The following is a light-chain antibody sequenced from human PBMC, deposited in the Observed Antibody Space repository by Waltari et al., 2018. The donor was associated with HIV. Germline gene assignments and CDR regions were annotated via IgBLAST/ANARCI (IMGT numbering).Light chain of an antibody. CDR3: LQRSNWPFFT. J-gene: IGKJ3*01. V-gene: IGKV3-11*01. Sequence: EIVLTQSPATLSLSPGERAPLSCRASDSVTIFLAWSQQKPGQAPRLLIYDASSRAMGIPARCSGSGAGPDFTLTISSLEAEDVAVYYCLQRSNWPFFTGGPGTKVEIK. CDR1: DSVTIF. CDR2: DAS.